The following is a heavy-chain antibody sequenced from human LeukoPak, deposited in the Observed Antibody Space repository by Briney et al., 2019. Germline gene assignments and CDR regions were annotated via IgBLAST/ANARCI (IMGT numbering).Heavy chain of an antibody. CDR2: IKQDGSEK. V-gene: IGHV3-7*01. CDR1: GLTFSSYW. CDR3: AREITETTSFDY. J-gene: IGHJ4*02. Sequence: PGGSLRLSCAASGLTFSSYWMSWVRQAPGKGLEWVANIKQDGSEKYYVDSVKGRFTISRDNAKNSLYLQMNSLRAEDTAVYYCAREITETTSFDYWGQGTLVTVSS. D-gene: IGHD4-17*01.